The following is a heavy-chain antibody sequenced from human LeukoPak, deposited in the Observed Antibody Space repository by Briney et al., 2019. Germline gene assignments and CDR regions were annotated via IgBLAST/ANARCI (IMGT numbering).Heavy chain of an antibody. CDR1: GFTFSSYS. D-gene: IGHD3-10*01. Sequence: GGSLRLSCAASGFTFSSYSMTWVRQAPGKGLEWVSYISSSSSTIYYADSVKGRFTISRDNAKNSLYLQMNSLRAEDTAVYYCARAGPKITMVRGVIRYWGQGTLVTVSS. CDR2: ISSSSSTI. CDR3: ARAGPKITMVRGVIRY. V-gene: IGHV3-48*01. J-gene: IGHJ4*02.